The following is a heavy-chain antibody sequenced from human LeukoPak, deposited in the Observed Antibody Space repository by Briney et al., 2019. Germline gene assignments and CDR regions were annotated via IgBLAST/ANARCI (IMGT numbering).Heavy chain of an antibody. Sequence: GASVKVSCKASGHTFTSYGISWVRQAPGQGLEWMGWISAYNGNTNYAQKLQGRVTMTTDTSTSTAYMELRSLRSDDTAVYYCARDRPYYYDSSGYALCDYWGQGTLVTVSS. D-gene: IGHD3-22*01. CDR3: ARDRPYYYDSSGYALCDY. CDR2: ISAYNGNT. V-gene: IGHV1-18*01. J-gene: IGHJ4*02. CDR1: GHTFTSYG.